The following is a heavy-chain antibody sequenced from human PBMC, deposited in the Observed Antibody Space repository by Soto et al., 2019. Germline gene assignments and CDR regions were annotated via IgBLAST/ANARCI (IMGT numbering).Heavy chain of an antibody. CDR1: GDSINSSNW. V-gene: IGHV4-4*02. CDR2: IYHSGST. CDR3: ARVLGNDAFDI. D-gene: IGHD7-27*01. Sequence: QVQLQESGPGLVKPSGTLSLTCAVSGDSINSSNWWSWVRQPPGKGLEWIGEIYHSGSTNYNPSLENXDTSSXXKSKNQFSLKLSSVTAADTALYYCARVLGNDAFDIWGQGTMVTVSS. J-gene: IGHJ3*02.